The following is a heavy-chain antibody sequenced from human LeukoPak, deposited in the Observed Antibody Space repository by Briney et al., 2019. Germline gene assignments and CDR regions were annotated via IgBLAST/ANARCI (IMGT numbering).Heavy chain of an antibody. CDR2: IKEDGSAE. J-gene: IGHJ4*02. V-gene: IGHV3-7*03. CDR1: GFSFSSYW. Sequence: PGGSLRLSCAASGFSFSSYWMKWVRQAPGEGPEWVANIKEDGSAEYYADSVKGRFTISRDNAKKSLYLQMSSLRAEDSAVYYCARDAVRGGDCDYWGQGTLVTVSS. D-gene: IGHD2-21*02. CDR3: ARDAVRGGDCDY.